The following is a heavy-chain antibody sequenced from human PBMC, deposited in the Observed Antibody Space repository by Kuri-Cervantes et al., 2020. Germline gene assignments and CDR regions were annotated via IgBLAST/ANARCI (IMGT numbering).Heavy chain of an antibody. CDR2: IYYSGST. CDR1: GGSVSSGSYY. J-gene: IGHJ6*02. CDR3: ARIPNYSYGMDV. Sequence: GSLRLSCTVSGGSVSSGSYYWSWIWQPPGKGLEWIGYIYYSGSTNYNPSLKSRVTISVDTSKNQFSLKLSSVTAADTAVYYCARIPNYSYGMDVWGQGTTVTVSS. D-gene: IGHD1-26*01. V-gene: IGHV4-61*01.